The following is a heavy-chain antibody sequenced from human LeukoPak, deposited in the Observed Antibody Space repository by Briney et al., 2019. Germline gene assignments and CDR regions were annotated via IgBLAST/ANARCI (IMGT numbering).Heavy chain of an antibody. J-gene: IGHJ6*02. CDR3: ARDRFPHDDAHYGMDV. CDR1: GFTFRDYY. V-gene: IGHV3-11*04. CDR2: ISSSGSTI. D-gene: IGHD3-16*01. Sequence: GGTLRLSCAASGFTFRDYYMSWIRQAPGKGLEWVSYISSSGSTIYYADSVNGRFTISRDNAKNSLYLQMNSLRAEDTADYYCARDRFPHDDAHYGMDVWGQGTTVTVSS.